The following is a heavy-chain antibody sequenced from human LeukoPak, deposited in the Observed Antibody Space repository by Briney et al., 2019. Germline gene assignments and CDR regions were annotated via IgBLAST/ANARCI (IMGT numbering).Heavy chain of an antibody. J-gene: IGHJ4*02. D-gene: IGHD6-13*01. Sequence: GGSLRLSCAASGFTFTDHNMNWVRRAPGKGLEWVSSISSSNNYIYYAGSVKGRFTISRDNAKNSLYLQMNSLRAEDTAVYYCARDIGVTTGITAAWGQGTLVTVSS. CDR3: ARDIGVTTGITAA. V-gene: IGHV3-21*01. CDR2: ISSSNNYI. CDR1: GFTFTDHN.